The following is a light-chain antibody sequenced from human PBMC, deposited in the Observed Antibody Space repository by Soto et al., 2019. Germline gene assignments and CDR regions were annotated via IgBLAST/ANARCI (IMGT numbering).Light chain of an antibody. J-gene: IGKJ3*01. CDR3: QLFGRSPT. V-gene: IGKV3-15*01. CDR1: QSVSTN. CDR2: GAS. Sequence: EIVMTQSPATLSVSPGERATLSCRASQSVSTNLAWYQQKPGQAPRLLIYGASIRATGIPARFSGSESGTEFTLTINSLQSEDFAVYYCQLFGRSPTFGPGTKVDIK.